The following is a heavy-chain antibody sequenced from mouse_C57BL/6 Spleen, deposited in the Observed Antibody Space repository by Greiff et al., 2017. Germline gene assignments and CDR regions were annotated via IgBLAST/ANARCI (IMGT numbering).Heavy chain of an antibody. CDR1: GFSLTSYG. CDR3: AKDYYGSSLYYAMDY. Sequence: QVQLKESGPGLVQPSQSLSITCTVSGFSLTSYGVHWVRQSPGKGLEWLGVIWRGGSTDYNAAFMSRLSITKDNSKSQVFFKMNSLHADDTAIYYCAKDYYGSSLYYAMDYWGQGTSVTVSS. CDR2: IWRGGST. V-gene: IGHV2-5*01. D-gene: IGHD1-1*01. J-gene: IGHJ4*01.